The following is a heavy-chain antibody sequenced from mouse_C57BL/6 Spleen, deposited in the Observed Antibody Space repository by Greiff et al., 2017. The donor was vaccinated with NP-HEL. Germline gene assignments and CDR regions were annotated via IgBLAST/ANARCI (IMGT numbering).Heavy chain of an antibody. V-gene: IGHV1-69*01. CDR1: GYTFTSYW. D-gene: IGHD1-1*01. CDR2: IDPSDSYT. J-gene: IGHJ1*03. Sequence: QVQLQQSGAELVMPGASVKLSCKASGYTFTSYWMHWVKQRPGQGLEWIGEIDPSDSYTNYNQKFKGKSTLTVDKSSSTAYMQRSSLTSEDSAVYYCARAGGSSYGYFDVWGTGTTVTVSS. CDR3: ARAGGSSYGYFDV.